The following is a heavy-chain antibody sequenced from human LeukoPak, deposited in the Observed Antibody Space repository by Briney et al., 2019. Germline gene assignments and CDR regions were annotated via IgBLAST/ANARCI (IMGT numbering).Heavy chain of an antibody. Sequence: GGSLRLSCATSGFSFSGYGMHWVRQAPGKGLEWVAFIRYDGSNEYYADSVKGRFTISRDKSKNTLSLQMNGLRVEDTAVYYCAKVMPPGRIRFYSYYMDVWGKGTTVSVS. J-gene: IGHJ6*03. CDR1: GFSFSGYG. CDR3: AKVMPPGRIRFYSYYMDV. D-gene: IGHD2-15*01. V-gene: IGHV3-30*02. CDR2: IRYDGSNE.